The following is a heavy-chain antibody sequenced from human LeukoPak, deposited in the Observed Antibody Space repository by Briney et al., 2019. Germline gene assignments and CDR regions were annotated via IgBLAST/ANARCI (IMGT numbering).Heavy chain of an antibody. CDR2: IRYDGSNK. CDR3: AKERATVTGYFAY. D-gene: IGHD4-17*01. CDR1: GFTFSNYG. V-gene: IGHV3-30*02. J-gene: IGHJ4*02. Sequence: GGSLRLSCAASGFTFSNYGMHWVRQAPGKGLEWVAYIRYDGSNKYYADSVKGRFTIYRDNSKNTLYLQMNSLRAEDTAVYYCAKERATVTGYFAYWGQGTLVTVSS.